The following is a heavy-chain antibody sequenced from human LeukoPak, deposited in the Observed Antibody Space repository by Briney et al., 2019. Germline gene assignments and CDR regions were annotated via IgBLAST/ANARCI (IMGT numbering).Heavy chain of an antibody. D-gene: IGHD4-17*01. V-gene: IGHV4-4*07. CDR2: IYSSGST. CDR1: GGSISSYY. Sequence: PSETLSLTCTVSGGSISSYYWSWIRQPAGKGLEWIGRIYSSGSTNYNPSLQSRVTMSVGTSKTQFSLKLSSVTAADTAVYYCARDGDGDCFDYWGQGTLVTVSS. CDR3: ARDGDGDCFDY. J-gene: IGHJ4*02.